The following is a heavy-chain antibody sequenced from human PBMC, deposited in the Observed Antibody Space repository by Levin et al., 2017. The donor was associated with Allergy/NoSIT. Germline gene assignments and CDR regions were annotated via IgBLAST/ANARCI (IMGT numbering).Heavy chain of an antibody. D-gene: IGHD6-25*01. CDR1: GFTFSDSY. CDR2: ISSSSSYT. V-gene: IGHV3-11*05. J-gene: IGHJ3*02. Sequence: LTCAASGFTFSDSYMSWIRQAPGKGLEWVSYISSSSSYTNYADSVKGRFTISRDNAKNSLYLQMNSLRAEDTAVYYCAREAAAPFDAFDIWGQGTMVTVSS. CDR3: AREAAAPFDAFDI.